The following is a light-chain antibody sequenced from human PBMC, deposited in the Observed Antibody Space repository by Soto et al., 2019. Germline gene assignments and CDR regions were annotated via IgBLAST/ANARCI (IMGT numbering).Light chain of an antibody. J-gene: IGLJ3*02. V-gene: IGLV2-14*01. CDR2: EVS. CDR3: SSYTSSSIPV. Sequence: QSVLTQPASVSGSPGQSITISCTGSSSDVGGYEYVSWYQQYPGKPPELMIYEVSNRPSGVSNRFSGSKSGNTASLTISGLQAEDEANYYCSSYTSSSIPVFGGGTKGTVL. CDR1: SSDVGGYEY.